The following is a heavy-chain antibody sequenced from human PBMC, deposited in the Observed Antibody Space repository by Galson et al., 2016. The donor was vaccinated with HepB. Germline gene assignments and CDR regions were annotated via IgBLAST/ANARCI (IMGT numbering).Heavy chain of an antibody. CDR1: GGSISSYY. V-gene: IGHV4-59*01. J-gene: IGHJ3*01. Sequence: TLSLTCTVSGGSISSYYWSWIRQPPGKGLEWIGYFFAGGSSIYNPSLKSRVDISGDPSKNFISLRLTFVTAADTAMYYCARPRRDSAIDAFDLWGQGTPVTVSS. CDR3: ARPRRDSAIDAFDL. D-gene: IGHD2-21*02. CDR2: FFAGGSS.